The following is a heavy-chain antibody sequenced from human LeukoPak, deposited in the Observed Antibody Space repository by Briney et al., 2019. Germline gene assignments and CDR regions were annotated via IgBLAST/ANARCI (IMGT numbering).Heavy chain of an antibody. V-gene: IGHV4-4*07. CDR2: IYASGST. CDR1: GGSTSSYY. D-gene: IGHD3-10*01. CDR3: ARFDLWFGELL. J-gene: IGHJ4*02. Sequence: SETLSLTCTVSGGSTSSYYWSWIRQPAGKGLEWIGRIYASGSTTYNPSLKSRVTISLDTSKNQFSLKLSSVTAADTAVYYCARFDLWFGELLWGQGTLVTVSS.